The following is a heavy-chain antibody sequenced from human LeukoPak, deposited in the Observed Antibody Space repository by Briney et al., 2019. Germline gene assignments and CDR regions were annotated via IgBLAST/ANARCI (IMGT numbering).Heavy chain of an antibody. CDR2: MNSSSSYI. CDR3: ARGAQIVVTPAAQARPGPSGVDY. CDR1: GFTFSSYS. Sequence: GGSLRLSCAASGFTFSSYSINWVRQAPGKGLEWVSNMNSSSSYIYYAVSVKRRFTTSRDNAKNYLDLQMSSLRAEDTAVYYRARGAQIVVTPAAQARPGPSGVDYWGQGTLSPSPQ. V-gene: IGHV3-21*06. J-gene: IGHJ4*02. D-gene: IGHD2-2*01.